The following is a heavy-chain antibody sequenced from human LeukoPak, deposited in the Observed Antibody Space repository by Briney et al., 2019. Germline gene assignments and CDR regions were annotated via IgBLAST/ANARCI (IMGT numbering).Heavy chain of an antibody. CDR1: GGSFSGYY. CDR3: ARGPRVPYSPPKYYFDY. CDR2: INHSGST. V-gene: IGHV4-34*01. J-gene: IGHJ4*02. D-gene: IGHD2-2*01. Sequence: SETLSLTCAVYGGSFSGYYWSWIRQPPGKGLEWIGEINHSGSTNYNPSLKSRVTISVDTSKNQFSLKLSSMTAADTAVYYCARGPRVPYSPPKYYFDYWGQGTLVTVSS.